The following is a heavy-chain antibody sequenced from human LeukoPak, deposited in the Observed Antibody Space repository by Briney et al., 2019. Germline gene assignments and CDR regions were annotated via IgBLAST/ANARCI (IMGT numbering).Heavy chain of an antibody. CDR2: INNDGSST. CDR3: AKERGWSFYFDS. CDR1: GFTFRSSW. D-gene: IGHD6-19*01. Sequence: GGSLRLSCAASGFTFRSSWMHWVRQAPGKGLVWGARINNDGSSTNYADSVKGRSTSSRDNANNTLYLHISNLRAEDAAFYSCAKERGWSFYFDSWGQGTLVTVSS. J-gene: IGHJ4*02. V-gene: IGHV3-74*01.